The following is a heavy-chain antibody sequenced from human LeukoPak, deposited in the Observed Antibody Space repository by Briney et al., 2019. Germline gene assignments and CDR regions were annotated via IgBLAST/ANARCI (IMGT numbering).Heavy chain of an antibody. CDR3: AREGDSSGYYYANLGY. D-gene: IGHD3-22*01. Sequence: PSETLSLTCTVSGGSISSYYWSWIRQPAGKGLKWIGRIYTSGSTNYNPSLKSRVTMSVDTSKNQFSLKLSSVTAADTAVYYCAREGDSSGYYYANLGYWGQGTLVTVSS. CDR2: IYTSGST. V-gene: IGHV4-4*07. J-gene: IGHJ4*02. CDR1: GGSISSYY.